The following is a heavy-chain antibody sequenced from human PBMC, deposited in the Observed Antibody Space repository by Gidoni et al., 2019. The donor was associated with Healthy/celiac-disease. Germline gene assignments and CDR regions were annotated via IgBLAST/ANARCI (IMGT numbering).Heavy chain of an antibody. D-gene: IGHD3-10*01. CDR3: ASARGNDYYYGMDV. CDR1: GFTFSSYS. Sequence: EVQLVESGGGLVKPGGSLGLSCAASGFTFSSYSMNWVRQAPGKGLEWVSSISSSSSYRYYADSVKGRFTISRDNAKNSLYLQMNSLRAEDTAVYYCASARGNDYYYGMDVWGQGTTVTVSS. CDR2: ISSSSSYR. V-gene: IGHV3-21*01. J-gene: IGHJ6*02.